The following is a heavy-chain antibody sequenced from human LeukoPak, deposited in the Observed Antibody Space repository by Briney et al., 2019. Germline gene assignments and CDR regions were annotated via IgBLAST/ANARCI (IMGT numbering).Heavy chain of an antibody. CDR2: ISWNSGSI. Sequence: GGSLRLSCAASGFTFDDYAMHWVRQAPGKGLEWVSGISWNSGSIGYADSVKGRFTISRDNAKNSLYLQMNSLRAEDTALYYCAKGSTPYLSGGGAFDIWGQGTMVTVSS. J-gene: IGHJ3*02. V-gene: IGHV3-9*01. CDR3: AKGSTPYLSGGGAFDI. CDR1: GFTFDDYA. D-gene: IGHD1-26*01.